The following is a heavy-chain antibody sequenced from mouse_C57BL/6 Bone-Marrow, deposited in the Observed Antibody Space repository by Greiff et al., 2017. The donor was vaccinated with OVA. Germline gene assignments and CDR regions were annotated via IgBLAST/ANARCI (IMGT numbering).Heavy chain of an antibody. D-gene: IGHD1-1*01. Sequence: EVQLQQSGAELVRPGASVKLSCTASGFNIKDYYMHWVKQRPEQGLEWIGRIDPEDGDTEYAPKFQGKATMTADTSSNTAYLQLSSLTSEDTAVYYCITRTVVATRAMDYWGQGTSVTVSS. J-gene: IGHJ4*01. CDR2: IDPEDGDT. V-gene: IGHV14-1*01. CDR1: GFNIKDYY. CDR3: ITRTVVATRAMDY.